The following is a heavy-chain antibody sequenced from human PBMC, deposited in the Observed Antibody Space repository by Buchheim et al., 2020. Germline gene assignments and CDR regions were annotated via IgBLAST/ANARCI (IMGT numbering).Heavy chain of an antibody. D-gene: IGHD4-11*01. CDR1: GESFSGYY. CDR2: IYPSGST. V-gene: IGHV4-34*01. Sequence: QVQLQQWGAGLLTPSETLSLTCAVYGESFSGYYWTWIRQSPDRGLEWIGEIYPSGSTKYHPSLKSRVTISIATSKKQFSLPLRSVTAADTAMYYCARVNFMTLQSPFDYWGQGTL. CDR3: ARVNFMTLQSPFDY. J-gene: IGHJ4*02.